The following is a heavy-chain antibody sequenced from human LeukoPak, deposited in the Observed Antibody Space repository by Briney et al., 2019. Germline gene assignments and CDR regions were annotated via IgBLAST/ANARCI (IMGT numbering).Heavy chain of an antibody. CDR3: ARQSEGFDS. CDR1: GNSIRSYY. Sequence: PSETLSLTCTVSGNSIRSYYWNWIRQPPGKRLEWIGYIYYSGTTSYNPSLRSRVTISVDMSKNQFSLRLTSVTAADTAVYYCARQSEGFDSWGQGTLVTASS. CDR2: IYYSGTT. V-gene: IGHV4-59*08. J-gene: IGHJ4*02.